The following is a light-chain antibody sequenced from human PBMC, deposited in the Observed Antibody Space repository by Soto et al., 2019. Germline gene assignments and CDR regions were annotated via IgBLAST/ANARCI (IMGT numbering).Light chain of an antibody. J-gene: IGLJ2*01. CDR3: SSYAGSYTVI. CDR2: DVS. V-gene: IGLV2-14*03. Sequence: QSVLTQPASLSGSPGQSITISCTGTSSDIGSYNYVSWYQQHPGKAPKLMIFDVSYRPSGISDRFSGSKSGNTASLTISGLQPEDEADYYCSSYAGSYTVIFGGGTKLTVL. CDR1: SSDIGSYNY.